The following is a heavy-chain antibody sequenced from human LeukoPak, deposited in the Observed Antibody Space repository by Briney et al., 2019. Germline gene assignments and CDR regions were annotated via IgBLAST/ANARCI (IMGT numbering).Heavy chain of an antibody. CDR2: IKSKTDGGTT. CDR1: GFTFSSAW. J-gene: IGHJ3*02. CDR3: ARDMGCSSTSCYRDAFDI. Sequence: GGSLRLSCAASGFTFSSAWMSWVRQAPGKGLEWVGRIKSKTDGGTTDYAAPVKGRFTISRDDSKNSLYLQMNSLKTEDTAVYYCARDMGCSSTSCYRDAFDIWGQGTMVTVSS. V-gene: IGHV3-15*01. D-gene: IGHD2-2*01.